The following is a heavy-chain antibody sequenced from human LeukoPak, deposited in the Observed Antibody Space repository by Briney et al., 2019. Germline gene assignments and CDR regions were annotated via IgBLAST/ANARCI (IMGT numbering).Heavy chain of an antibody. Sequence: GASVMVSCKTSGGTFTSYAITWVRQAPGQGLEWMGKIIPISGTTNYAQKFQGRVTFTADESTSTAYMELSSLRSEDTALYYCARKLRLGGNWFDPWGQGTLVTVSS. J-gene: IGHJ5*02. CDR2: IIPISGTT. D-gene: IGHD1-26*01. CDR3: ARKLRLGGNWFDP. CDR1: GGTFTSYA. V-gene: IGHV1-69*13.